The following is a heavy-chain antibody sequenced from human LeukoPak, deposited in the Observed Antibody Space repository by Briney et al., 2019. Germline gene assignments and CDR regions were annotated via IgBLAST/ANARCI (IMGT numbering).Heavy chain of an antibody. CDR2: IIPILGIA. D-gene: IGHD3-10*01. Sequence: GSSVKVSCKASGGTFSSYAISWVRQAPGQGLEWMGRIIPILGIANYAQKFQGRITMTTDTTTSTAYLELRSLRSDDTAVYYCVRDRTILRGLREAYGMDVWGQGTTVTVSS. V-gene: IGHV1-69*04. J-gene: IGHJ6*02. CDR1: GGTFSSYA. CDR3: VRDRTILRGLREAYGMDV.